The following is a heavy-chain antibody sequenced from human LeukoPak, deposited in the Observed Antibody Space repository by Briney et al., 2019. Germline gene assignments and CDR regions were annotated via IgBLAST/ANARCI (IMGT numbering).Heavy chain of an antibody. J-gene: IGHJ4*02. D-gene: IGHD4-11*01. CDR3: AREPTVTTGRFDY. Sequence: SETLSLTCTVSGGSISSGSYYWSWIRQPAGKGLEWIGRIYTSGSTNYNPSLKSRVTISVDTSKNQFSLKLSSVTAADTAVYYYAREPTVTTGRFDYWGQGTLVTVSS. CDR2: IYTSGST. CDR1: GGSISSGSYY. V-gene: IGHV4-61*02.